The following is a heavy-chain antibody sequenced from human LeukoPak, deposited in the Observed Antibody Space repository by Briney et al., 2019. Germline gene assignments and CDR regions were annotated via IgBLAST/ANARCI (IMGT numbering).Heavy chain of an antibody. D-gene: IGHD2-21*02. CDR3: ARASVCGGDCFYFQH. CDR1: GGSISSGGYS. J-gene: IGHJ1*01. CDR2: IYHSGST. Sequence: SETLSLTCAVSGGSISSGGYSWRWIRQPPGKGLEWIGYIYHSGSTYYNPSLKSRVTISVDRSKNQFSLKLSSVTAADTAVYYCARASVCGGDCFYFQHWGQGTLVTVSS. V-gene: IGHV4-30-2*01.